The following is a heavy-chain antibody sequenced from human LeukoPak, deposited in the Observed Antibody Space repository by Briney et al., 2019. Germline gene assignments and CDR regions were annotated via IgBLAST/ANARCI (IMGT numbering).Heavy chain of an antibody. CDR1: GDSITAPKW. V-gene: IGHV4-4*02. J-gene: IGHJ4*02. Sequence: SETLPLTCTVSGDSITAPKWWSWVRQAPGEGLEWIGEIYHDRTTSFNPSLKSRPTISVDKSANQFFLNLNSVSATDTAVYYCVGRGLYGGTWLFEYWGQGALVTVSS. CDR3: VGRGLYGGTWLFEY. D-gene: IGHD2-8*01. CDR2: IYHDRTT.